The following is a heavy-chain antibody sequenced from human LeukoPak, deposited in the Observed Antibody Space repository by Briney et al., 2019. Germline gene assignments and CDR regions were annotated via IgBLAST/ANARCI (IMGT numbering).Heavy chain of an antibody. CDR3: ARDGTTVTGDY. CDR2: IYSGGST. CDR1: GFTFSSYA. V-gene: IGHV3-53*01. J-gene: IGHJ4*02. Sequence: GGSLRLSCAASGFTFSSYAMSWVRQAPGKGLEWVSVIYSGGSTYYADSVKGRFTISRDNSKNTLYLQMNSLRAEDTAVYYCARDGTTVTGDYWGQGTLVTVSS. D-gene: IGHD4-17*01.